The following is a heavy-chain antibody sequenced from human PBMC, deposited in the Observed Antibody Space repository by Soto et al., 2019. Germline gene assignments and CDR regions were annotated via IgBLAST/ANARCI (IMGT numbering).Heavy chain of an antibody. CDR3: ARWWSGSRQGFDP. V-gene: IGHV4-31*03. J-gene: IGHJ5*02. Sequence: QVQLQESGPGLVKPSQTLSLTCTVSVGSISSGVYYWSWIRQHPGKGLEWIGYIYYSGSTYYNPSLKSRVTTSVDTSKNQFSLKLSSVTAADTAVYYCARWWSGSRQGFDPWGQGTLVTVSS. D-gene: IGHD3-3*01. CDR2: IYYSGST. CDR1: VGSISSGVYY.